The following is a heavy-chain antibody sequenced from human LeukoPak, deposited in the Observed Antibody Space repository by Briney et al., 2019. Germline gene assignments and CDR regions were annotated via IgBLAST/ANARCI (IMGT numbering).Heavy chain of an antibody. CDR2: INPSGGST. D-gene: IGHD4-11*01. V-gene: IGHV1-46*01. Sequence: ASVKVSCKASGGTFSSYAISWVRQAPGQGLEWMGIINPSGGSTSYAQKFQGRVTMTRDMSTSTVYMELSSLRSEDTAVYYCARYSNEFDYWGQGTLVTVSS. CDR1: GGTFSSYA. CDR3: ARYSNEFDY. J-gene: IGHJ4*02.